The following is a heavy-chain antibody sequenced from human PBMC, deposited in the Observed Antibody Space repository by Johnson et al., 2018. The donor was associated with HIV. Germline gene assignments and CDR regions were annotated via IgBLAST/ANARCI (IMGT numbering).Heavy chain of an antibody. CDR2: ISGSGGST. D-gene: IGHD1-1*01. CDR1: GFTFSDYY. Sequence: QVQLVESGGGLVKPGGSLRLSCAASGFTFSDYYMSWIRQAPGKGLEWVSAISGSGGSTYYADSVKGRFTISRDNAKNSLYLQMNSLRAEDTAVYYCTTGAFHAYDMWGQGTMVTVSS. J-gene: IGHJ3*02. CDR3: TTGAFHAYDM. V-gene: IGHV3-11*04.